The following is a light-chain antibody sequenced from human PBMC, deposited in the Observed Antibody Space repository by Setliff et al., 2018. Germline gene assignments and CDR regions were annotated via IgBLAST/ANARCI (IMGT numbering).Light chain of an antibody. CDR3: AAWDDSLSGFDV. Sequence: VLTQPPSASGTPGQRVTISCSGSSSNIGSNYVYWYQQLPGTAPKLLIYRNNQRPSGVPDRFSGSKSGTSASLAISGLRSEDEADYYCAAWDDSLSGFDVFGTGTKVTVL. CDR2: RNN. J-gene: IGLJ1*01. V-gene: IGLV1-47*01. CDR1: SSNIGSNY.